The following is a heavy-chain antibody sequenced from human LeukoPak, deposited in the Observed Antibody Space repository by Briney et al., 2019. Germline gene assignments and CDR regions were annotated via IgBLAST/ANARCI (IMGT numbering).Heavy chain of an antibody. V-gene: IGHV4-39*01. D-gene: IGHD6-19*01. CDR2: IYYSGST. Sequence: SETLSLTCTVSGGSISSSSYYWGWIRQPPGKGLEWIGSIYYSGSTYYNPSLKSRVTISVDTSKNQFSLKLSSVTAADTAVYYCAKSESSGWYSGYYFDYWGQGTLVTVSS. CDR1: GGSISSSSYY. J-gene: IGHJ4*02. CDR3: AKSESSGWYSGYYFDY.